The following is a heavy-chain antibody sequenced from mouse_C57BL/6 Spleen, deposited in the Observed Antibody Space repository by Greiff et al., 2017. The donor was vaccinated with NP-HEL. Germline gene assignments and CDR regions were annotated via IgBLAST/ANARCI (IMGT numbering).Heavy chain of an antibody. CDR1: GFTFSDYG. D-gene: IGHD1-1*01. V-gene: IGHV5-15*01. J-gene: IGHJ1*03. Sequence: EVQLVESGGGLVQPGGSLKLSCAASGFTFSDYGMAWVRQAPRKGPEWVAFISNLAYSIYYADTVTGRFTISRENAENTLYLEMSSLRSEDTAMYYCARRTLLGYFDVWGTGTTVTVSS. CDR3: ARRTLLGYFDV. CDR2: ISNLAYSI.